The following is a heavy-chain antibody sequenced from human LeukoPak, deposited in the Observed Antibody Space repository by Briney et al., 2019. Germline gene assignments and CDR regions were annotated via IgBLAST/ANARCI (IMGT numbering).Heavy chain of an antibody. V-gene: IGHV3-21*01. J-gene: IGHJ3*02. CDR1: GFTFSSYS. CDR2: ISSSSSYI. Sequence: GGSLRLSCAASGFTFSSYSMNWVRQAPGKGLEWVSSISSSSSYIYYADSVKGRFTISRDNAENSLYLQMNSLRAKDTAVYYCARDRYDSSGYIPNGFDIWGQGTMVTVSS. CDR3: ARDRYDSSGYIPNGFDI. D-gene: IGHD3-22*01.